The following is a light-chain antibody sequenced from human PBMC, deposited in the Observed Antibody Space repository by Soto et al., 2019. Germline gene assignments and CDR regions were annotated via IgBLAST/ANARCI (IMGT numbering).Light chain of an antibody. J-gene: IGKJ1*01. CDR2: GAT. CDR3: EQLNSYPRT. Sequence: DIQLTQSPSFLSASVGDKVTITCRASQGISSYLAWYQQMPGKAPKLLIYGATTLQSGVPSRFSGSGSGTEFTLTISSLQPEDFATYYCEQLNSYPRTFGQGTKVEIK. V-gene: IGKV1-9*01. CDR1: QGISSY.